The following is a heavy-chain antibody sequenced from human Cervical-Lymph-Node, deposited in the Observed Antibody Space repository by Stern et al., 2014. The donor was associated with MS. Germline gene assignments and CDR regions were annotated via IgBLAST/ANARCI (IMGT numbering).Heavy chain of an antibody. V-gene: IGHV4-31*11. CDR1: GGSISSGGYY. J-gene: IGHJ6*02. D-gene: IGHD3-22*01. Sequence: QVQLQESGPGLVKSSQTLSLTCAVSGGSISSGGYYLGWVRQHPGEGLEGVGENYYNGSTYSNPSLKSRVLISVDMSQNQFSLKLSSVTAADTAVYYCARGYYYDTRGYYYPFYYGMDVWGQGTTVTVSS. CDR2: NYYNGST. CDR3: ARGYYYDTRGYYYPFYYGMDV.